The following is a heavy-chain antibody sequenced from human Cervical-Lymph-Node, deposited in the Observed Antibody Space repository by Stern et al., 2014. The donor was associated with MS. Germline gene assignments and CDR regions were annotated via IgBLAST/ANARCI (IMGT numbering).Heavy chain of an antibody. CDR3: AKDQTHDIVGYFDS. CDR2: ISWNSGNI. CDR1: GFTFDDYA. Sequence: EVQLVESGGDLVQPGRSLRLSCAASGFTFDDYAMHSVRQVPGKGLEWVSSISWNSGNIAYEDSVKGRFTISRDNAKNSLYLHMNSLRPEDTALYFCAKDQTHDIVGYFDSWGQGTLVTVSS. D-gene: IGHD2-15*01. J-gene: IGHJ4*02. V-gene: IGHV3-9*01.